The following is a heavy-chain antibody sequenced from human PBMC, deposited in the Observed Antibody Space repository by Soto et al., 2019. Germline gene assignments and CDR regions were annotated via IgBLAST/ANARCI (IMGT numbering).Heavy chain of an antibody. D-gene: IGHD6-13*01. CDR2: INSDGSRT. Sequence: VQLVESGGGLVQPGESLRLPCAASGFTFSSYWMHWVRQAPGKGLVWFSRINSDGSRTNYADSVKARFTVSRDNAKNTQYLQMNSLIAEDTAVYYCARVLTGSWNWFDPWGQGTLVTVSS. V-gene: IGHV3-74*01. CDR3: ARVLTGSWNWFDP. CDR1: GFTFSSYW. J-gene: IGHJ5*02.